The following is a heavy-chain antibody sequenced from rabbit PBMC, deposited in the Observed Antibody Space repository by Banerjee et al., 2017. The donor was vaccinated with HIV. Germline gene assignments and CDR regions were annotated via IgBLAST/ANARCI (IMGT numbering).Heavy chain of an antibody. CDR2: ITYGGSA. D-gene: IGHD4-1*01. J-gene: IGHJ4*01. CDR1: GFDFSSYG. CDR3: ARDLAGVIGWNFKL. Sequence: QEQLVESGGGLVQPGGSLKLSCKASGFDFSSYGVSWVRQAPGKGLEWIGYITYGGSAYYASWAKGRFTISKASWTTVTLQMTSLTAADTASYFCARDLAGVIGWNFKLWGPGTLVTVS. V-gene: IGHV1S39*01.